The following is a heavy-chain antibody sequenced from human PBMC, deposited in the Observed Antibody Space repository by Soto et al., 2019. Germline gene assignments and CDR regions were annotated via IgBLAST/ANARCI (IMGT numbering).Heavy chain of an antibody. J-gene: IGHJ6*02. CDR1: GFTFSSYA. D-gene: IGHD2-2*01. CDR2: ISGSGGST. V-gene: IGHV3-23*01. CDR3: AKAYGSCHCSSTSCYCDNYYYYGMDV. Sequence: GGSLRLSCAASGFTFSSYAMSWVRQAPGKGLEWVSAISGSGGSTYYADSVKGRFTISRDNSKNTLYLQMNSLRAEDTAVYYCAKAYGSCHCSSTSCYCDNYYYYGMDVWGQGTTVTVSS.